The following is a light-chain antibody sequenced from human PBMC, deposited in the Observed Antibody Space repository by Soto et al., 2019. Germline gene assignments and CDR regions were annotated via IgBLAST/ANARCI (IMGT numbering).Light chain of an antibody. Sequence: EIVLTQSPGTLSLSPGERATLSCRASQSVSSSHLAWYQQKPGQAPRLLMSAASSRATGIPDRFSGSGSGTDFTLTISRLESEDFAVYDGQQYNNWPRTFGQGTKVDIK. J-gene: IGKJ1*01. CDR2: AAS. CDR3: QQYNNWPRT. V-gene: IGKV3-20*01. CDR1: QSVSSSH.